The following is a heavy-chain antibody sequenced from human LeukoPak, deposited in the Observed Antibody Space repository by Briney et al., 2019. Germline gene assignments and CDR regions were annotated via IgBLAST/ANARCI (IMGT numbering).Heavy chain of an antibody. CDR1: GGSFSGYY. J-gene: IGHJ3*02. Sequence: SSETLSLTCAVYGGSFSGYYWSWIRQPPGKGLEWIGYIYYSGSTNYNPSLKSRVTISVDTSKNQFSLKLSSVTAADTAVYYCARLVTRGYYDSSGRRIDAFDIWGQGTMVTVSS. CDR2: IYYSGST. D-gene: IGHD3-22*01. CDR3: ARLVTRGYYDSSGRRIDAFDI. V-gene: IGHV4-59*01.